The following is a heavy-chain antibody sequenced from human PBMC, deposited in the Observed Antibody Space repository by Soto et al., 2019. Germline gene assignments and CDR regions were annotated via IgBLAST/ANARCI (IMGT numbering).Heavy chain of an antibody. CDR3: ARVNYDTPPRCFDI. J-gene: IGHJ3*02. V-gene: IGHV1-69*14. CDR2: IIPIFGTA. D-gene: IGHD3-16*01. CDR1: GGAYSSYA. Sequence: QVQLVQYGAEVKKPGSSVKVSCKASGGAYSSYAISWVRQARGQGLEWMGGIIPIFGTANYGQKFEGRVTITADKSSSTAYMEQSSLRSEDTAVYYCARVNYDTPPRCFDIWGQGTMVTVSS.